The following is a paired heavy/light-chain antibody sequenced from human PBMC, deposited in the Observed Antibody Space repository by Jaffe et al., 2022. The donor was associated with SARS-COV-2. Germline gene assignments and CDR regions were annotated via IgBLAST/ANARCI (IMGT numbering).Heavy chain of an antibody. V-gene: IGHV3-11*01. D-gene: IGHD3-16*01. CDR2: ISGSGSTI. CDR1: GLTFSDYY. Sequence: QVQLVESGGGLVKPGGSLRLSCAASGLTFSDYYMTWIRQAPGKGLEWVSYISGSGSTIYYADSVKGRFTISRDNAKNSLYLQMNSLRAEDTAVYYCARARGGFQYYYYMDVWGKGTTVTVSS. J-gene: IGHJ6*03. CDR3: ARARGGFQYYYYMDV.
Light chain of an antibody. V-gene: IGKV1-39*01. CDR1: QSISRY. CDR2: VAS. J-gene: IGKJ1*01. CDR3: QQSYGTPWT. Sequence: DIQMTQSPSSLSASVGDRVTITCRASQSISRYLNWYHQKPGKAPKLLIYVASSLQSGVPSRFSGSGSGTDFTLTISSLQPEDFATYYCQQSYGTPWTFGQGTKVEIK.